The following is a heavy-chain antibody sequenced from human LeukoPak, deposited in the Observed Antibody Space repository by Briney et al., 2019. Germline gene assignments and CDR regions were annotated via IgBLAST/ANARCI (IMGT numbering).Heavy chain of an antibody. CDR1: GFTFSSYW. J-gene: IGHJ4*02. CDR3: ARVGRGYYDSSGYYSFDY. Sequence: GGSLRLSCAASGFTFSSYWMSWVRQAPGKGLEWVANIKQDGSEKYYVDSVKGRFTISRDNAKNSLYLRMNSLRAEDTAVYYCARVGRGYYDSSGYYSFDYWGQGTLVTVSS. V-gene: IGHV3-7*01. D-gene: IGHD3-22*01. CDR2: IKQDGSEK.